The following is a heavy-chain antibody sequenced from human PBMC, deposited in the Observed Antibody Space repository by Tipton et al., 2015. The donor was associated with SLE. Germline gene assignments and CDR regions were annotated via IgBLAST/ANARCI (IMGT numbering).Heavy chain of an antibody. CDR1: GFTFSSYE. V-gene: IGHV3-30*04. CDR2: ISFDGNHK. J-gene: IGHJ6*02. Sequence: SLRLSCATSGFTFSSYEMIWVRQAPGKGLEWVAVISFDGNHKYYADSVKGRFTISRDNSKNTLYLQMSSLRPDDTAVYYCARGYYYAMDVWGQGTMVTVSS. CDR3: ARGYYYAMDV.